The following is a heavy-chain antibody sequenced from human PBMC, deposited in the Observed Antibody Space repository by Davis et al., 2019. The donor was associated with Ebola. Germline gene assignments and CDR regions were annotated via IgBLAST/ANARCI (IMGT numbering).Heavy chain of an antibody. J-gene: IGHJ4*02. CDR1: GGSISSSSFY. V-gene: IGHV4-39*07. Sequence: MPSETLSLTCTVSGGSISSSSFYWSWIRQPPGKGLEWIGEINHSGSTNYNPSLKSRVTISVDTSKNQFSLKLSSVTAADTAVYYCARGVAAVAGTPFDYWGQGTLVTVSS. CDR3: ARGVAAVAGTPFDY. D-gene: IGHD6-19*01. CDR2: INHSGST.